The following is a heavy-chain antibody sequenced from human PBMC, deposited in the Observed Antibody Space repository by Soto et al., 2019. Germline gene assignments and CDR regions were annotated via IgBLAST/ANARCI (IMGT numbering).Heavy chain of an antibody. V-gene: IGHV1-69*06. D-gene: IGHD3-16*01. J-gene: IGHJ4*02. CDR1: GGTFSSYA. Sequence: SVKVSCKASGGTFSSYAISWVRRAPGQGLEWMGGIIPIFGTANYAQKFQGRVTITADKSTSTAYMELSSLRSEDTAVYYCARRDGYKGGGFDYWGQGTLVTVSS. CDR3: ARRDGYKGGGFDY. CDR2: IIPIFGTA.